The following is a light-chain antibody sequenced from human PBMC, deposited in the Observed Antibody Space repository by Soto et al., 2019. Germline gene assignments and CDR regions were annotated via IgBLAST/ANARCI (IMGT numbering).Light chain of an antibody. Sequence: EIVLTQSPGTLSLSPGERATLSCRASQSVSNNYLAWYQQKPGQAPRLLIYGASNRATGIPDRISGSGSGTEFTLTISSLQSEDSAVYYCQQYNNWPLITFGQGTRLEIK. V-gene: IGKV3D-15*01. CDR1: QSVSNN. CDR3: QQYNNWPLIT. CDR2: GAS. J-gene: IGKJ5*01.